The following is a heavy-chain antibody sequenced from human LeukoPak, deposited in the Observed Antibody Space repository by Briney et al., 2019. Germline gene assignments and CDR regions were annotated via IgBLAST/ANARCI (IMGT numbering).Heavy chain of an antibody. CDR3: APNYDSGFDP. D-gene: IGHD3-22*01. V-gene: IGHV3-30*02. J-gene: IGHJ5*02. CDR2: IQYDGSNK. CDR1: GFTFSSYG. Sequence: GVSLRLSCAASGFTFSSYGMHWVRQAPGKGPEWVAFIQYDGSNKYYADSVKGRFTISRDNSKNTLYLQMNSLRAEDTAVYYCAPNYDSGFDPWGQGTLVTVSS.